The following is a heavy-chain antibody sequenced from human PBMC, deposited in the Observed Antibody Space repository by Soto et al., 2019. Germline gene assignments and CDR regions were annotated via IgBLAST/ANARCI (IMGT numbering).Heavy chain of an antibody. D-gene: IGHD3-3*01. V-gene: IGHV4-34*01. Sequence: SETLSLTCAVYGGSFSGYYWSWIRQPPGKGLEWIGEINHSGSTNYNPSLKSRVTISVDTSKNQFSLKLSSVTAADTAVYYCARGYYDFWSGYHYNWFDPWGQGTLVTVSS. CDR3: ARGYYDFWSGYHYNWFDP. CDR2: INHSGST. J-gene: IGHJ5*02. CDR1: GGSFSGYY.